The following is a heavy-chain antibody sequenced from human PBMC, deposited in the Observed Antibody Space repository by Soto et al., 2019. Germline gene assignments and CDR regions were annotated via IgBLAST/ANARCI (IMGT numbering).Heavy chain of an antibody. CDR1: GGSTSSDNY. Sequence: QVQLQESGPGLAKPSQTLSLTCTVSGGSTSSDNYWSWIRQPPGKGLEWIGHIYYSGNTDYNPSLKSRLAISIDTSKNQFSLKLSSVTAADTAVYFCAREGGESSDGLYYFDSWGQASLVTVSS. J-gene: IGHJ4*02. CDR3: AREGGESSDGLYYFDS. D-gene: IGHD3-16*01. CDR2: IYYSGNT. V-gene: IGHV4-30-4*01.